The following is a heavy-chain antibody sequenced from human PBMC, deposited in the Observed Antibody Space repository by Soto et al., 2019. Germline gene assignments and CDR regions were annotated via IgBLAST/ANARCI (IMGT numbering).Heavy chain of an antibody. Sequence: PSETLSLTCTVSGGSISSYYWSWIRQPPGKGREWIGYIYYSGSTNYNPSLKSRVTISVDTSKNQFSLKLSSVTAADTAVYYCARVSCSSTSCYLGGYGMDVWGQGTTVTVSS. CDR3: ARVSCSSTSCYLGGYGMDV. CDR2: IYYSGST. J-gene: IGHJ6*02. D-gene: IGHD2-2*01. CDR1: GGSISSYY. V-gene: IGHV4-59*01.